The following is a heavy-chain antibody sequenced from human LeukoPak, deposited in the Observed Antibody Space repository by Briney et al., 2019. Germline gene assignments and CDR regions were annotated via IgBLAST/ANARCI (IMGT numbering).Heavy chain of an antibody. Sequence: GESLKISSQGSGHSFTTHWIGWVRQMPGKGLEWMGIIYPDDSDIRYSPPFQGQVTISADRSISTAYLQWSSLKASDTAMYYCARQRGCSGGSCYAEFDYWGQGTPVTVSS. V-gene: IGHV5-51*01. CDR2: IYPDDSDI. J-gene: IGHJ4*02. CDR3: ARQRGCSGGSCYAEFDY. CDR1: GHSFTTHW. D-gene: IGHD2-15*01.